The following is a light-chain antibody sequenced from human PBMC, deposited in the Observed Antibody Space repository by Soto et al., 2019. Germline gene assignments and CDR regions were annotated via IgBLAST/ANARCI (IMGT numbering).Light chain of an antibody. CDR1: SGHSSYA. Sequence: QLVLTQSPSASASLGASVKLTCTLSSGHSSYAIAWHQQQPEKGPRYLMKLSSDGSHSKGDGIPDRFSGSSSGAERYLTISSLQSEDEADYYSQTWDTGDRVVFGGGTQLTFL. V-gene: IGLV4-69*01. CDR2: LSSDGSH. J-gene: IGLJ2*01. CDR3: QTWDTGDRVV.